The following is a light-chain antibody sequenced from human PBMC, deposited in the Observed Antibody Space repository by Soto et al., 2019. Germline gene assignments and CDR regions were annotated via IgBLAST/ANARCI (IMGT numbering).Light chain of an antibody. J-gene: IGKJ1*01. CDR2: GAS. CDR1: QSVSSSY. V-gene: IGKV3-15*01. Sequence: EIVMTQSPATLSVSPGERATLSCRASQSVSSSYLAWYQQKPGQAPRLLIYGASSRATGIPVRFSGSGSGTEFTLTISSLQSEDFAVYYCQQYSNWPSFGQGTKVDIK. CDR3: QQYSNWPS.